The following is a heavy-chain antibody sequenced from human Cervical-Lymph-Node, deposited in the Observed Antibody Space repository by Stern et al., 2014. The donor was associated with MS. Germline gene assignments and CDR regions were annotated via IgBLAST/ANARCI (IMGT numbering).Heavy chain of an antibody. V-gene: IGHV1-2*06. Sequence: VQLVESGAEVKNPGASVQGSCTASGYTFTGYYMHWVRQAPGQGLEWMGRINPNRGGTNYAQKFQGRVTMTRDTSISTAYMELSRLRSDDTAVYYCAREAAMAVAGTGVDYWGQGTLVTVSS. CDR3: AREAAMAVAGTGVDY. D-gene: IGHD6-19*01. CDR2: INPNRGGT. CDR1: GYTFTGYY. J-gene: IGHJ4*02.